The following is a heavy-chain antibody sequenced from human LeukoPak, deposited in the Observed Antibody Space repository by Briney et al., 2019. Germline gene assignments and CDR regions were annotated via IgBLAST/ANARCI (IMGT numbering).Heavy chain of an antibody. Sequence: SETLSLTCTVSGGSISSGGYYWSWIRQHPGKGLEWIGYIYYSGSTYYNPSLKSRVTISVDTFKTQFSLKLSSVTAADTAVYYCARDMADCTNGVCYSYYGMDVWGQGTTVTVSS. D-gene: IGHD2-8*01. J-gene: IGHJ6*02. V-gene: IGHV4-31*03. CDR1: GGSISSGGYY. CDR3: ARDMADCTNGVCYSYYGMDV. CDR2: IYYSGST.